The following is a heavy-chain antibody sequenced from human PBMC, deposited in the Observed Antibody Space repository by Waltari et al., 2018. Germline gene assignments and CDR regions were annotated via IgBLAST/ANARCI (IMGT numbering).Heavy chain of an antibody. CDR2: VRGDGRT. Sequence: QLQLQESGPGLVRPSGTLSLICAVSGDSMGSTDCWSWVRQPPEKGLEWLGQVRGDGRTNYNPSFASRVIISLDTSTHHFALEMTSATAADTALYYCARDRGRGLYLDTWGQGILVTVAP. CDR3: ARDRGRGLYLDT. D-gene: IGHD2-15*01. J-gene: IGHJ4*02. V-gene: IGHV4-4*02. CDR1: GDSMGSTDC.